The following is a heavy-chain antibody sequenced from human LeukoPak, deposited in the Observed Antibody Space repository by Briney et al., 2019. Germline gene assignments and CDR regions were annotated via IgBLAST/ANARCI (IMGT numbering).Heavy chain of an antibody. J-gene: IGHJ4*02. CDR3: AKDLHGDYVRWGDY. CDR2: ISGSGGSA. Sequence: GGSLRLSCTVSGSPFGSEAMSWVRQAPGKGLEWVSSISGSGGSAWYADSVKGRFTISRHNSKNTLYLQMNSLRAEDTAVYYCAKDLHGDYVRWGDYWGQGTLVTVSS. CDR1: GSPFGSEA. D-gene: IGHD4-17*01. V-gene: IGHV3-23*01.